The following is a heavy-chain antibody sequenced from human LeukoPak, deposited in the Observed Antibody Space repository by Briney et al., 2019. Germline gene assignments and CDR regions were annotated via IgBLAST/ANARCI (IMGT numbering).Heavy chain of an antibody. D-gene: IGHD3-3*01. J-gene: IGHJ6*03. CDR1: GFIFSSYW. V-gene: IGHV3-74*01. Sequence: GGSLRLSCAASGFIFSSYWMHWVRHAPGKGLAWVSRINTDGSSTSYADSVKGRFTTSRDNAKNSLYLQMNSLRAEDTAVYYCASSPSQRIFGVVIEYYYYHMDVWGKGTTVTVSS. CDR2: INTDGSST. CDR3: ASSPSQRIFGVVIEYYYYHMDV.